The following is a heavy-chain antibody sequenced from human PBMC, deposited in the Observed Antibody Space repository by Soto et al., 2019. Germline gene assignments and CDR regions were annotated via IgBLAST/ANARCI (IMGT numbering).Heavy chain of an antibody. Sequence: QVQLVQSGADVKKPGSSVKVSCKTSGGSFGSSAISWVRQAPAQGLEWMGEIIPVFDKANYAQNFQGRLPITAGEFPGTVFMELSSLRSEDTAVYFCASLRRDWGDAFDLWGLGTFVSVSS. V-gene: IGHV1-69*01. CDR3: ASLRRDWGDAFDL. D-gene: IGHD3-16*01. CDR2: IIPVFDKA. CDR1: GGSFGSSA. J-gene: IGHJ3*01.